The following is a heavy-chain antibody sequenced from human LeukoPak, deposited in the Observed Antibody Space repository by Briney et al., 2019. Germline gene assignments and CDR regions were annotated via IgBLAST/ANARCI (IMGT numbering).Heavy chain of an antibody. CDR1: GVSISSYY. J-gene: IGHJ4*02. Sequence: PSETLSLTCTVSGVSISSYYWSWIRQPAGRGLEWIGRINTGGSTYYNPSLKSRVTMSLDTSKNQFSLRLSSVTAADTAVYYCARGLSHNGIFDYWGQGTLVTVSS. V-gene: IGHV4-4*07. D-gene: IGHD1-1*01. CDR2: INTGGST. CDR3: ARGLSHNGIFDY.